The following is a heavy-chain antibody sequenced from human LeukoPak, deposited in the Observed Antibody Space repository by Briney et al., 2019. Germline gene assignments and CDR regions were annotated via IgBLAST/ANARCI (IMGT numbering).Heavy chain of an antibody. Sequence: GASVKVSCKASGYTFSTYDINWVRQATGQGLEWMGWMNPKSGNTDYAQKFQGRITMTRSTSISTAYLELSSLSSEDTAVYYCAKVVVPATMPYHYYSGMDVWGQGTTVTVSS. CDR1: GYTFSTYD. D-gene: IGHD2-2*01. J-gene: IGHJ6*02. V-gene: IGHV1-8*01. CDR3: AKVVVPATMPYHYYSGMDV. CDR2: MNPKSGNT.